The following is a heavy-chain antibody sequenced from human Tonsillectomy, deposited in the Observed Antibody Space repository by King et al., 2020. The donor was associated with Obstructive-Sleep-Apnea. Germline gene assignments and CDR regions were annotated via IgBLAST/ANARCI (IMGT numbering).Heavy chain of an antibody. CDR2: ISYDGNNK. Sequence: VQLVESGGGVVQPGRSLRLSCAASGFTFSNYAMHWVRQAPGKGLEWGAVISYDGNNKYYADSVKGRFTISRDNSKNPLYLQMNNLRTEDTAVYYCARGAMDSSGYDPFDYWGQETLVTVSS. V-gene: IGHV3-30*04. J-gene: IGHJ4*02. D-gene: IGHD3-22*01. CDR3: ARGAMDSSGYDPFDY. CDR1: GFTFSNYA.